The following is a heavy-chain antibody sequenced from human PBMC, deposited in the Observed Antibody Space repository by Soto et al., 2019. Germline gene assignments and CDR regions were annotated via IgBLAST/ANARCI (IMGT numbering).Heavy chain of an antibody. V-gene: IGHV1-69*12. CDR3: AAGWLQLRDNYYYYGMDV. D-gene: IGHD5-12*01. CDR2: IIPIFGTA. J-gene: IGHJ6*02. CDR1: GGTFSSYA. Sequence: QVQLVQSGAEVKKPGSSVKVSCKASGGTFSSYAISWVRQAPGQRLEWMGGIIPIFGTANYAQKFQGRVTITADESTSTAYMELSSLRSEDTAVYYCAAGWLQLRDNYYYYGMDVWGQGTTVTVSS.